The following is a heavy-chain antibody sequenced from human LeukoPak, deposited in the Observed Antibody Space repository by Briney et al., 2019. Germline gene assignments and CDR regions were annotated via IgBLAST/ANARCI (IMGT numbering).Heavy chain of an antibody. CDR2: IYYSGST. CDR1: GDSISSDSYY. J-gene: IGHJ4*02. D-gene: IGHD3-22*01. Sequence: SSETQSLTCTVSGDSISSDSYYWGWIRQPPGRGLEWIGTIYYSGSTYYNPSLKSRVTISVDTSKKQFSLKLSSVTAADTAVYYCARQNYYDSSGRFDYWGQGTLVTVSS. V-gene: IGHV4-39*01. CDR3: ARQNYYDSSGRFDY.